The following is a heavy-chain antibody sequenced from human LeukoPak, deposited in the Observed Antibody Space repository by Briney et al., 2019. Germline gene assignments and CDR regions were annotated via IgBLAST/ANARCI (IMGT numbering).Heavy chain of an antibody. D-gene: IGHD6-19*01. CDR2: ISYDGSNK. Sequence: GGSLRLSCAASGFTFSSYGMHWVRQAPGKGLEWVAVISYDGSNKYYADSVKGRFTISRDNSKNTLYLQMNSLRAEDTAVYYCAKDPPPTQGGRWHNGYYFDYWGQGTLVTVSS. J-gene: IGHJ4*02. CDR3: AKDPPPTQGGRWHNGYYFDY. V-gene: IGHV3-30*18. CDR1: GFTFSSYG.